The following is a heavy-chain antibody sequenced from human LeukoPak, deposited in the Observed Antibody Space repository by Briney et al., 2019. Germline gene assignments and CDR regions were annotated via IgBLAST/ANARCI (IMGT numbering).Heavy chain of an antibody. CDR1: GFTFSGYA. J-gene: IGHJ4*02. CDR3: ASGILEWLSTDY. V-gene: IGHV3-30-3*01. D-gene: IGHD3-3*01. Sequence: GRSLRLSCAASGFTFSGYAMHWVRQAPGKGLEWVAVISYDGSNKYYADSVKGRFTISRDNSKNTLYLQMNSLRAEDTAVYYCASGILEWLSTDYWGQGTLVTVSS. CDR2: ISYDGSNK.